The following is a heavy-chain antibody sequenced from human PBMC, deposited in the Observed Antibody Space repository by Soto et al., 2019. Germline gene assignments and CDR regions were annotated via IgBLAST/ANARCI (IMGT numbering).Heavy chain of an antibody. J-gene: IGHJ6*04. CDR3: ARDPHTPVSMDV. V-gene: IGHV3-74*01. CDR1: GFTFSNYW. CDR2: INADGSST. Sequence: GGSLRLSCAASGFTFSNYWMHWVRQAPGKGLVWVSRINADGSSTSYVDSVKGRFTISRDNAENTVYLQMNSLRAEDTAIYYCARDPHTPVSMDVWGTGTTVTVSS. D-gene: IGHD2-15*01.